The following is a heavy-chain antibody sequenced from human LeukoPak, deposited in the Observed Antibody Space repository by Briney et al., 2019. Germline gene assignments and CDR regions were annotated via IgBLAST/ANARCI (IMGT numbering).Heavy chain of an antibody. CDR2: IKRDGSEK. Sequence: PGGSLRLSCAASGFTFCSYWMSWVRQAPGKGRECVANIKRDGSEKYYVDSVKGRFTISRDNAKNSLYLQMNSLRAEDTAVYYCAREYYDFWSGLYNWGQGTLVTVSS. D-gene: IGHD3-3*01. CDR3: AREYYDFWSGLYN. J-gene: IGHJ4*02. V-gene: IGHV3-7*01. CDR1: GFTFCSYW.